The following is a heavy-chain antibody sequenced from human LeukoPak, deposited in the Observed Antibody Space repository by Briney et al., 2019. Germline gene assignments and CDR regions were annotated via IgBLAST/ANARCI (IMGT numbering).Heavy chain of an antibody. V-gene: IGHV3-74*01. J-gene: IGHJ3*02. CDR3: ARGKRYFDWLSAFDI. CDR2: INSDGSST. Sequence: GGSLRLSCAASGFTFSSYSMNWVRQAPGKGLVWVSRINSDGSSTSYADSVKGRFTISRDNAKNTLYLQMNSLRAEDTAVYYCARGKRYFDWLSAFDIWGQGTMVTVSS. D-gene: IGHD3-9*01. CDR1: GFTFSSYS.